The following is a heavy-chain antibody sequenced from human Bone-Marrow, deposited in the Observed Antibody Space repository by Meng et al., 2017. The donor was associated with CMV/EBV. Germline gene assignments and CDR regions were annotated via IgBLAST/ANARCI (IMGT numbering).Heavy chain of an antibody. D-gene: IGHD3-10*01. CDR1: GGTFRSCA. Sequence: SVKVSCKASGGTFRSCAINWVRRAPGQGLEWMAEIIPTFDIVNYAQKFQGRVTVTTDKSTNTAYMDLSSLKSEDTAVYYCARDSPLLGITMARDYGMDVWGQGTTVTVSS. V-gene: IGHV1-69*10. J-gene: IGHJ6*02. CDR2: IIPTFDIV. CDR3: ARDSPLLGITMARDYGMDV.